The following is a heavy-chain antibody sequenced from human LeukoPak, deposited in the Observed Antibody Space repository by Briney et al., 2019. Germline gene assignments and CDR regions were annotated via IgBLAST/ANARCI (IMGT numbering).Heavy chain of an antibody. CDR2: INPNSGGT. V-gene: IGHV1-2*02. D-gene: IGHD1-7*01. CDR3: TRVQELELGEVDY. CDR1: GYTFTGYY. Sequence: ASVKVSCKASGYTFTGYYMHWLRQAPGQGLEWMGWINPNSGGTNYAQKFQGRVTMTRDTSISTAYMELSRLRSDDTAVYHCTRVQELELGEVDYWGQGTLVTVSS. J-gene: IGHJ4*02.